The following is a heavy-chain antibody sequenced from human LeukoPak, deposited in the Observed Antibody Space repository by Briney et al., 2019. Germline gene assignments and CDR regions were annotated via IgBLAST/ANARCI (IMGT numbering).Heavy chain of an antibody. CDR2: IYYTGST. V-gene: IGHV4-59*11. CDR3: ARESVYSSSLDAFDI. D-gene: IGHD6-13*01. J-gene: IGHJ3*02. CDR1: GGSISSHY. Sequence: SETLSLTCTVSGGSISSHYWSWIRQPPGKGLEWIGYIYYTGSTSYNPSLRSRVTISVDTSKNQFSLRLSSVTAADTAVYYCARESVYSSSLDAFDIWGQGTMVTVSS.